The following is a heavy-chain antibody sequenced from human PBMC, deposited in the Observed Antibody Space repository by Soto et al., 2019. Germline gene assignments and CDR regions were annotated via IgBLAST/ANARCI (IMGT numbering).Heavy chain of an antibody. CDR3: ARDSYGDYERGDDAFDI. V-gene: IGHV4-31*03. D-gene: IGHD4-17*01. J-gene: IGHJ3*02. CDR2: IYYSGST. CDR1: GGSISSGGYY. Sequence: QVQLQEPGPGLVKPSQTLSLTCTVSGGSISSGGYYWSWLRQHPGKGLEWIGYIYYSGSTYYNPSLKSRVTISVDTSKNQFSLKLSSVTAADTAVYYCARDSYGDYERGDDAFDIWGQGTMVTVSS.